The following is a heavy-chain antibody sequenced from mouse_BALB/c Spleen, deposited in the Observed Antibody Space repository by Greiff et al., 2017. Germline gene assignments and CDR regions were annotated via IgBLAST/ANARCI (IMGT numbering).Heavy chain of an antibody. J-gene: IGHJ3*01. CDR1: GYTFTENI. CDR3: ARHASPLDGGFAY. D-gene: IGHD1-2*01. V-gene: IGHV1-62-2*01. CDR2: FYPGSGSI. Sequence: VQLQQSGAELVKPGASVKLSCKASGYTFTENIIHWVKQRSGQGREWSGWFYPGSGSIKYNEKFKDKATLTADKSSSTVYMELSRLTSEDAAVYFCARHASPLDGGFAYWGQGTLVTVSA.